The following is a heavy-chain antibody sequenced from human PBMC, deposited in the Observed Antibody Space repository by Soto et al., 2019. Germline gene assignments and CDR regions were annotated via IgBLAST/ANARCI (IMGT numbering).Heavy chain of an antibody. J-gene: IGHJ5*02. Sequence: EVRLLESGGGLAQPGGSRRLSCAASGFTFSSSAMNWVRQAPGKGLEWVSSIRVGGGDTFYADSVRGRFTVSRDISRNTLYLQMNSLRAEDTAIYSCAKCSVGTVRTSGWWNWFDPWGQGTLVTVSS. V-gene: IGHV3-23*01. D-gene: IGHD6-19*01. CDR1: GFTFSSSA. CDR3: AKCSVGTVRTSGWWNWFDP. CDR2: IRVGGGDT.